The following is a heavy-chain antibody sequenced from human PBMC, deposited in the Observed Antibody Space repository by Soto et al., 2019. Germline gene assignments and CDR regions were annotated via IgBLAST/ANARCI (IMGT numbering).Heavy chain of an antibody. V-gene: IGHV3-21*01. D-gene: IGHD3-3*01. CDR2: ISSSSSYI. Sequence: GGSLRLSCAASGFTFSSYSINWVRQAPGKGLEWFSSISSSSSYIYYADSVKGRFTISRDNAKNSLYLQMNSLRAEDTAVYYCARVVVHYDFWSGISSNYYYGMDVWGQGTTVTVYS. CDR1: GFTFSSYS. CDR3: ARVVVHYDFWSGISSNYYYGMDV. J-gene: IGHJ6*02.